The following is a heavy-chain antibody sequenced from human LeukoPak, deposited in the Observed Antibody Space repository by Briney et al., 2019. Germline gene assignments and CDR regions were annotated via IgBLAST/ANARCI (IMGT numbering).Heavy chain of an antibody. CDR1: GFTFSTYG. CDR3: ARGRTGVDS. Sequence: GGSLRLSCTTSGFTFSTYGMHWLRLAPGKGLEWVALIWSDGTNKYYADSVKGRFTVSRDNSKNTLYLQMDSLRAGDTAIYYCARGRTGVDSWGQGTLVTVSS. J-gene: IGHJ4*02. V-gene: IGHV3-33*01. CDR2: IWSDGTNK.